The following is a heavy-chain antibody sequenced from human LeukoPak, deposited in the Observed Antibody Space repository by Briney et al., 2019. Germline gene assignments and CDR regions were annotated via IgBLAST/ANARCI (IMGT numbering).Heavy chain of an antibody. CDR1: GGSFSGYF. Sequence: PSETLSLTCGVYGGSFSGYFWSWIRQPPGKGLEWIGEINHSGSTNYNPSLKNRVTISVDTSKTQFSLKLSSVTAADTAVYYCARVAYIWGSHRFPIDYWGQGTLVTVSS. V-gene: IGHV4-34*01. D-gene: IGHD3-16*02. J-gene: IGHJ4*02. CDR3: ARVAYIWGSHRFPIDY. CDR2: INHSGST.